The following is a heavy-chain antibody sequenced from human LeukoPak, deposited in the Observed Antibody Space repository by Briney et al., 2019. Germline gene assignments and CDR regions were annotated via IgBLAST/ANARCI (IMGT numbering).Heavy chain of an antibody. J-gene: IGHJ4*02. Sequence: SETLSLTCAVYGGSFSGYYWSWIRQPPGKGLEWIGEINHSGSTNYNPSLKSRVTISVDTSKNQFSLKLSSVTAADTAVYYCARGVVVRDWGQGTLVTASS. D-gene: IGHD3-10*01. CDR1: GGSFSGYY. CDR3: ARGVVVRD. V-gene: IGHV4-34*01. CDR2: INHSGST.